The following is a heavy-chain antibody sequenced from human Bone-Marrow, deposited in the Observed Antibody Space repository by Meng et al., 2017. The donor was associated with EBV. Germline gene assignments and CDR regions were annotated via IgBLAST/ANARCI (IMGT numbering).Heavy chain of an antibody. CDR3: AHRLSSGWYDY. D-gene: IGHD6-19*01. J-gene: IGHJ4*02. Sequence: QTTLKECGPTPVKPTQTLTLTCSFSGFSLSTDGEGVGWIRQPPGKALEWLALIYWDDDKRYSPSLESRLTITKDTSKNQVVLTMTNMDPVDTATYYCAHRLSSGWYDYWGQGTLVTVSS. V-gene: IGHV2-5*02. CDR2: IYWDDDK. CDR1: GFSLSTDGEG.